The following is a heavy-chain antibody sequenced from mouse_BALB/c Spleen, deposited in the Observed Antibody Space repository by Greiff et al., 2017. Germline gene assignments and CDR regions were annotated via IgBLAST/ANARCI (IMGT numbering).Heavy chain of an antibody. CDR3: ATYYGSSYAPWFAY. D-gene: IGHD1-1*01. V-gene: IGHV14-3*02. CDR2: IDPANGNT. Sequence: EALLVESGAELVKPGASVKLSCTASGFNIKDTYMHWVKQRPEQGLEWIGRIDPANGNTKYDPKFQGKATITADTSSNTAYLQLSSLTSEDTAVYYCATYYGSSYAPWFAYWGQGTLVTVSA. CDR1: GFNIKDTY. J-gene: IGHJ3*01.